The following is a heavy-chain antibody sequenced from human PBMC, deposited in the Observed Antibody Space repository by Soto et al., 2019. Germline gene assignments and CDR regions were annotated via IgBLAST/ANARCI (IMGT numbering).Heavy chain of an antibody. D-gene: IGHD3-22*01. CDR2: ISAYNGNT. J-gene: IGHJ4*02. Sequence: GASVKVSCKASGYTFTSYGISWVRQAPGQGLEWMGWISAYNGNTNYAQKLQGRVTMTTDTSTSTAYMELRSLRSDDTAVYYCAGVPGIDYYDSSGYSDYWGQGTLVTVSS. CDR3: AGVPGIDYYDSSGYSDY. CDR1: GYTFTSYG. V-gene: IGHV1-18*01.